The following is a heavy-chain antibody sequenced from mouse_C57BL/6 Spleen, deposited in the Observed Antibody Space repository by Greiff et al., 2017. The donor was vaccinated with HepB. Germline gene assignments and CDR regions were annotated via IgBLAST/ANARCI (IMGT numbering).Heavy chain of an antibody. J-gene: IGHJ3*01. CDR1: GFTFSSYG. V-gene: IGHV5-6*02. CDR2: ISSGGSYT. CDR3: AREALTGAWFAY. D-gene: IGHD4-1*01. Sequence: EVMLVESGGDLVKPGGSLKLSCAASGFTFSSYGMSWVRQTPDKRLEWVATISSGGSYTYYPDSVKGRFTISRDNAKNTLYLQMSSLKSEDTAMYYCAREALTGAWFAYWGQGTLVTVSA.